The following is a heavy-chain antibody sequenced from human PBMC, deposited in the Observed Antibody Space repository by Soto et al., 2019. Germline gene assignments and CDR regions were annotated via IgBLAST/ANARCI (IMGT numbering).Heavy chain of an antibody. V-gene: IGHV4-34*01. J-gene: IGHJ3*02. D-gene: IGHD6-19*01. CDR3: ARAYYNSGWYWALHI. CDR1: GGSFSGYY. Sequence: SETLSLTCAVYGGSFSGYYWSWISKPPGKGLEWIGEINHSGSTNYNPSLKSRVTISVDTSKNQFSLKLSSVTAADTVVYFCARAYYNSGWYWALHIWGQGTMVTVSS. CDR2: INHSGST.